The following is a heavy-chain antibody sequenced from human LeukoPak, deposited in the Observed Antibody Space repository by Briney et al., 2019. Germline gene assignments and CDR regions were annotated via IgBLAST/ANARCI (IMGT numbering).Heavy chain of an antibody. CDR1: GGSISSSSYY. CDR2: IYYSGST. V-gene: IGHV4-39*01. Sequence: SETLSLTCTVSGGSISSSSYYWGWIRQPPGKGLEWIGSIYYSGSTYYNPSLKSRVTISVDTSKNQFSLKLSSVTAADTAVYYCAIALGYCSSTSCYSGAFDIWGQGTMVTVSS. J-gene: IGHJ3*02. CDR3: AIALGYCSSTSCYSGAFDI. D-gene: IGHD2-2*02.